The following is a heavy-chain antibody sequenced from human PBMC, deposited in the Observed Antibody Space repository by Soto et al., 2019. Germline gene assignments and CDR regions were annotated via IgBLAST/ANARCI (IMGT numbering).Heavy chain of an antibody. V-gene: IGHV3-30-3*01. D-gene: IGHD5-18*01. CDR3: ARDLSGGYSYGPQSHSFDY. J-gene: IGHJ4*02. Sequence: QVQLVESGGGVVQPGRSLRLSCAASGFTFSSYAMHWVRQAPGKGLEWVGVISYDGSNKYYADSVKGRFTISRDNSKNTLDLQMNSLRAEDTAVYYCARDLSGGYSYGPQSHSFDYWGQGTLVTVSS. CDR1: GFTFSSYA. CDR2: ISYDGSNK.